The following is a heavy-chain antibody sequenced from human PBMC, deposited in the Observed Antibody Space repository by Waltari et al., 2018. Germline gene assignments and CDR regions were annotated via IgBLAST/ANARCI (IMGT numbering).Heavy chain of an antibody. CDR1: GGSISSSSYY. CDR2: IYYSGST. CDR3: ARLAASSSSPFVDY. V-gene: IGHV4-39*01. D-gene: IGHD6-6*01. J-gene: IGHJ4*02. Sequence: QLQLQESGPGLVKPSETLSLTCTVSGGSISSSSYYWGWIRQPPGKGLEWIGSIYYSGSTYYNPSLKSRVTISVDTSKNQFSLKLSSVTAVDTAVYYCARLAASSSSPFVDYWGQGTLVTVSS.